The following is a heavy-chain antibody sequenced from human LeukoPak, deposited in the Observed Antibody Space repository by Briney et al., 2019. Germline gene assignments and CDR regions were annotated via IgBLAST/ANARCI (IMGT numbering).Heavy chain of an antibody. D-gene: IGHD6-13*01. CDR2: INHSGST. Sequence: SETLSLTCAVYGGSFSTYYWSWIRKPPGKGLEWIGEINHSGSTTYNPSLKSRVTISVDTSKHQFSLKLSSVTAADTAIYYCARGRMTAADNWFDPWGQGTLVTVSS. J-gene: IGHJ5*02. CDR1: GGSFSTYY. V-gene: IGHV4-34*01. CDR3: ARGRMTAADNWFDP.